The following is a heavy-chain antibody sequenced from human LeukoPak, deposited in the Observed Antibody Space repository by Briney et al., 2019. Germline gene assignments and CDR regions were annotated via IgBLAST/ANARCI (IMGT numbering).Heavy chain of an antibody. CDR3: AGVPSGGNADI. V-gene: IGHV4-4*07. D-gene: IGHD1-1*01. J-gene: IGHJ3*02. CDR1: GGSISSYY. Sequence: SETLSLTCTVSGGSISSYYWRWIRQPAGKGREWIGRIYTSGSTNYNPSLKSRVTISVDTPKNHFPLKLSPVTAADTAVYYCAGVPSGGNADIWGQGTMVTVSS. CDR2: IYTSGST.